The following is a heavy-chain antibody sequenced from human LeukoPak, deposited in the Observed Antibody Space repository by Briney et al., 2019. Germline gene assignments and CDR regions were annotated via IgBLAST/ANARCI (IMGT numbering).Heavy chain of an antibody. CDR2: IYTSGST. D-gene: IGHD3-22*01. Sequence: SETPSLTCTVSGGSISSYYWSWIRQPAGKGLEWIGRIYTSGSTNYNPSLKSRVTMSVDTSKNQFSLKLSSVTAADTAVYYCARERVAPYYYDSSGYFDYWGQGTLVTVSS. CDR1: GGSISSYY. V-gene: IGHV4-4*07. CDR3: ARERVAPYYYDSSGYFDY. J-gene: IGHJ4*02.